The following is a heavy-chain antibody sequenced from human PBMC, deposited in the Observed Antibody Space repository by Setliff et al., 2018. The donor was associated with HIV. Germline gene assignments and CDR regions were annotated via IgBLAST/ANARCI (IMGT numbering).Heavy chain of an antibody. V-gene: IGHV1-3*01. D-gene: IGHD3-3*01. CDR1: GYTFTSYA. Sequence: ASVKVSCKASGYTFTSYAMHWVRQAPGQRLEWMGWINAGNGNTKYSQKFQGRVTITKDTSASTAYMELSSLRSEDTAVYYCAREIRNYDFWSGYWEDHYFDSWGQGTLVTVSS. CDR2: INAGNGNT. CDR3: AREIRNYDFWSGYWEDHYFDS. J-gene: IGHJ4*02.